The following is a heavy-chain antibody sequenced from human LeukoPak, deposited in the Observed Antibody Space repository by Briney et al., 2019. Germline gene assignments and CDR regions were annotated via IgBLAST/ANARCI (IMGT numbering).Heavy chain of an antibody. CDR2: IYPGDSDT. CDR1: GYTFTSYW. J-gene: IGHJ4*02. Sequence: GESLKISCKGSGYTFTSYWIGWVRQLPGKGREWMGDIYPGDSDTRYSPSFQGQVTISADTSINTAYLQWSSLNASDTAMYYCARVHYYDSSGYYAYWGQGTLVTVSS. CDR3: ARVHYYDSSGYYAY. V-gene: IGHV5-51*01. D-gene: IGHD3-22*01.